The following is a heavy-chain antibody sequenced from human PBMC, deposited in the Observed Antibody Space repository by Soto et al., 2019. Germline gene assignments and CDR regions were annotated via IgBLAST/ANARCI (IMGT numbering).Heavy chain of an antibody. Sequence: QVQLVQSGAEVKKPGASVKVSCKASGYTFTSYDINWVRQATGQGLEWMGWMNPNSGNTGYAQKFQGRVTMTRNTSISTAYMELSSLRSEDTAVYYCARGRRCSSTSCYYYYYYYMDVWGKGTTVTVSS. CDR2: MNPNSGNT. V-gene: IGHV1-8*01. J-gene: IGHJ6*03. CDR3: ARGRRCSSTSCYYYYYYYMDV. CDR1: GYTFTSYD. D-gene: IGHD2-2*01.